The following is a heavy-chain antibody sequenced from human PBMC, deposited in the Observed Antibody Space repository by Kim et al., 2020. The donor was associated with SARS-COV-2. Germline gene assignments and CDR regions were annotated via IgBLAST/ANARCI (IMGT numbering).Heavy chain of an antibody. CDR2: IWYDGSNK. Sequence: GGSLRLSCAASGFTFSSYGMHWVRQAPGKGLEWVAVIWYDGSNKYYADSVKGRFTISRDNSKNTLYLQMNSLRAEDTAVYYCAKDQFPRVRGYYYGMDVWGQGTTVTVSS. D-gene: IGHD3-10*01. CDR1: GFTFSSYG. CDR3: AKDQFPRVRGYYYGMDV. J-gene: IGHJ6*02. V-gene: IGHV3-33*06.